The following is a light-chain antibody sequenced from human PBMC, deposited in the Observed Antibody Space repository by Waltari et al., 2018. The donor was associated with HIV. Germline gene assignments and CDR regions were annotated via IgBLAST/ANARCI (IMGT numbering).Light chain of an antibody. CDR3: AAWDDSLSGVV. CDR2: RNN. J-gene: IGLJ2*01. CDR1: SSNIGSNY. Sequence: QSVLTQPPSASGTPGQRVTISCSGSSSNIGSNYVYWYQQLPGTAPKLLIYRNNQRPSGGPARVSGSKSGTSASLAISGLRSEDEADYYCAAWDDSLSGVVIGGGTKLTVL. V-gene: IGLV1-47*01.